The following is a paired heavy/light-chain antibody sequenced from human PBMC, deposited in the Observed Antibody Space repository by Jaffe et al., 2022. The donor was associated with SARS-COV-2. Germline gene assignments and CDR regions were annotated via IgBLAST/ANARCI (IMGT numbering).Heavy chain of an antibody. Sequence: DVQLVESGGGLVQPGGSLRLSCAASGFDFRNYSMNWVRQAPGKGLEWVSYISSDITITYHADSVKGRFSISRDNAKNLLYLQVNSLRDEDTAIYYCARCRCSDPNCFGDYFYGMDVWGQGTAVTVSS. CDR3: ARCRCSDPNCFGDYFYGMDV. V-gene: IGHV3-48*02. J-gene: IGHJ6*02. CDR2: ISSDITIT. D-gene: IGHD2-15*01. CDR1: GFDFRNYS.
Light chain of an antibody. J-gene: IGKJ1*01. Sequence: DIQMTQSPSSLSASVGDRVTITCRASERIGIWLAWYQQRPGTAPKILIRQASILESGVPSRFSGSVSGTQFTLTISSLQPDDFATYYCQQYGSYWTFGQGTKVEIK. V-gene: IGKV1-5*03. CDR3: QQYGSYWT. CDR1: ERIGIW. CDR2: QAS.